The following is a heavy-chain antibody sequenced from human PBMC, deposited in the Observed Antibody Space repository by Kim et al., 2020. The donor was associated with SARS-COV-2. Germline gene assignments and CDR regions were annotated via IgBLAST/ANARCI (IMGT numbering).Heavy chain of an antibody. CDR1: GGSISSGGYY. J-gene: IGHJ6*02. CDR2: IYYSGST. D-gene: IGHD1-26*01. V-gene: IGHV4-31*03. Sequence: SETLSLTCTVSGGSISSGGYYWSWIRQHPGKGLEWIGYIYYSGSTYYNPSLKSRVTISVDTSKNQFSLKLSSVTAAETAVYYGARAAYSGSYKPHYYYGMDVWGQGTTVTVSS. CDR3: ARAAYSGSYKPHYYYGMDV.